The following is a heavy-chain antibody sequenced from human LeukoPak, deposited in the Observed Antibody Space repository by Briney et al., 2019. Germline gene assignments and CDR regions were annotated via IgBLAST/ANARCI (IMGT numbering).Heavy chain of an antibody. CDR3: ARLDGSGSYYTNWFDP. D-gene: IGHD3-10*01. CDR2: IYPGDSDT. V-gene: IGHV5-51*01. CDR1: GYSFTSYW. Sequence: GESLKISCKGSGYSFTSYWIGWVRPMPGKGLEWMGIIYPGDSDTRYSPSFQGQVTISADKSISTAYLQWSSLKASDTAMYYCARLDGSGSYYTNWFDPWGQGTLVTVSS. J-gene: IGHJ5*02.